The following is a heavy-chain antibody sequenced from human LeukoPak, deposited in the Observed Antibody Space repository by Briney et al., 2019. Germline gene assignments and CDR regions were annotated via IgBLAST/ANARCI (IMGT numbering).Heavy chain of an antibody. CDR3: ARDPYSSGWSPYYYYGMDV. CDR2: ISGSGDST. D-gene: IGHD6-19*01. J-gene: IGHJ6*02. CDR1: GFTFSTYA. Sequence: PGGSLRLSCAASGFTFSTYAVNWVRQAPGKGLEWVSTISGSGDSTYYADSVKGRFTISRDNSKNTLYLQMNSLRAEDTAVYYCARDPYSSGWSPYYYYGMDVWGQGTTVTVSS. V-gene: IGHV3-23*01.